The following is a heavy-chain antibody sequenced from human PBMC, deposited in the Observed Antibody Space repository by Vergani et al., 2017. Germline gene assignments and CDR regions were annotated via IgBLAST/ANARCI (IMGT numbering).Heavy chain of an antibody. D-gene: IGHD2-2*01. V-gene: IGHV4-34*01. CDR3: AGGLRVPVHNSESFTLSKGAFDI. CDR2: INHSGST. CDR1: GGSFPGYY. J-gene: IGHJ3*02. Sequence: QVQLQQWGAGLLKPSETLSLTCAVYGGSFPGYYWSWIRQSPGKGLEWIGEINHSGSTNYNPSLKSRVTILIDMSKNQFSLKVSSVTAADTAVYYCAGGLRVPVHNSESFTLSKGAFDIWGQGTMVTVSS.